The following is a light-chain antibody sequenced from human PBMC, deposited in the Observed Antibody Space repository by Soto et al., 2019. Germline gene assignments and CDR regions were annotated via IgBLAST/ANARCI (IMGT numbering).Light chain of an antibody. V-gene: IGKV3-20*01. CDR3: QQYGGSLIT. Sequence: EIVMTQSPATLSVSPGERATLSCRASQSVSSNLAWYQQKPGQAPRLLVYGASSRATGIPVRFSGSGSGTDFTLTISRLEPEDSAVYYCQQYGGSLITFGQGTRLEI. J-gene: IGKJ5*01. CDR2: GAS. CDR1: QSVSSN.